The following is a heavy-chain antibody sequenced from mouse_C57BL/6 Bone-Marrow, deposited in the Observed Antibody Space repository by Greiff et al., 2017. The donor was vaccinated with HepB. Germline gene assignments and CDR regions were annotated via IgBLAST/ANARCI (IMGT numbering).Heavy chain of an antibody. Sequence: QVQLQQPGAELVKPGASVKMSCKASGYTFTSYWTTWVKQRPGQGLEWIGDIYPGSGSTNYNEKFKTKATLTVDTSSSTAYMQLSSLTSEDSAVYYWARRQLRPFAYWGQGTLVTVSA. V-gene: IGHV1-55*01. J-gene: IGHJ3*01. CDR2: IYPGSGST. CDR1: GYTFTSYW. CDR3: ARRQLRPFAY. D-gene: IGHD3-2*02.